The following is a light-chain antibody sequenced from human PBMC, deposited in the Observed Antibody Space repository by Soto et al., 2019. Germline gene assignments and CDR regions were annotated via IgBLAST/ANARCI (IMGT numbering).Light chain of an antibody. Sequence: DIQMTQTPSSLSASVGDRVTITCLASQSIIIYLTWYQHQPGKAPKLLIYAASSLQSGVPSRFSGSGSGTDFTLTISSLKPEDFATYFCQQSYSTPWTFGQGTKV. V-gene: IGKV1-39*01. CDR3: QQSYSTPWT. J-gene: IGKJ1*01. CDR1: QSIIIY. CDR2: AAS.